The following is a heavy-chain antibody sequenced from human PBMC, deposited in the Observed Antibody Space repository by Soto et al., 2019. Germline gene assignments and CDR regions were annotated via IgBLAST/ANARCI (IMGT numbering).Heavy chain of an antibody. J-gene: IGHJ4*02. CDR3: ARHGGEGIVITLGEVIPRVAFDS. D-gene: IGHD3-16*01. Sequence: SETLSLTCTVSGYSLSSNTFCWGWLRPPQGQGLEWIGNSDFRGRRSYNPSLRSRVTIAADASKKQFSLKLTSVTAADTAIYYCARHGGEGIVITLGEVIPRVAFDSWGQGTVVTVSS. CDR2: SDFRGRR. CDR1: GYSLSSNTFC. V-gene: IGHV4-39*01.